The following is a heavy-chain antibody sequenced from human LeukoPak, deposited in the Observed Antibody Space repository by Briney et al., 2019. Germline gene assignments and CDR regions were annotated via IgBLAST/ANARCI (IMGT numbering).Heavy chain of an antibody. Sequence: PGGSLRLSCAASGFTFSSYAMSWVRQAPGKGLEWVSAISGSGGSTYYADSVKGRFTISRDNSKNTLYLQMNSLRAEDTAVYYCAKDSGYYGSGSYYGDYWGQGTLVTVSS. J-gene: IGHJ4*02. CDR2: ISGSGGST. CDR3: AKDSGYYGSGSYYGDY. V-gene: IGHV3-23*01. D-gene: IGHD3-10*01. CDR1: GFTFSSYA.